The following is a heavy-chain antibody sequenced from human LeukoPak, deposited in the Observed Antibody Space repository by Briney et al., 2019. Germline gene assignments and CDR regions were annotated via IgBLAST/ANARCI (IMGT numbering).Heavy chain of an antibody. CDR2: ISSSSSYI. Sequence: PGGSLRLSCAASGFTFSSYSMNWVRQAPGKGLEGVSSISSSSSYIYYADSVKGRFTISRDHAKNSLYLQMNRLRAEDTAVYYCARDLTPTYYYDSSGYYYAYFEYWGQGTLVTVSS. CDR3: ARDLTPTYYYDSSGYYYAYFEY. J-gene: IGHJ4*02. CDR1: GFTFSSYS. D-gene: IGHD3-22*01. V-gene: IGHV3-21*01.